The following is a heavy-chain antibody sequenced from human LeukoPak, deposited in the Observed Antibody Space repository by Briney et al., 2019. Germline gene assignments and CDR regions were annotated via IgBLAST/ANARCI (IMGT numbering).Heavy chain of an antibody. D-gene: IGHD3-10*01. CDR1: GFTLSSYT. CDR3: ARSRGLDLHYYYYMDV. Sequence: GGSLRLSCAVSGFTLSSYTMHWVRQAPGRVLEYVSAITSNGGSTYYANSVKGRFTISRDNSKNTLYLQMGSLRVEDMAVYYCARSRGLDLHYYYYMDVWGKGTTVTVSS. J-gene: IGHJ6*03. CDR2: ITSNGGST. V-gene: IGHV3-64*01.